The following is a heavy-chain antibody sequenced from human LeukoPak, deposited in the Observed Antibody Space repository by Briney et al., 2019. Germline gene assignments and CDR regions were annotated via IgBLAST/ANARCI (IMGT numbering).Heavy chain of an antibody. D-gene: IGHD3-16*01. CDR2: ITSSSGST. J-gene: IGHJ4*02. Sequence: GSLRLSCAASGFSVSDYSMSWIRQSPGKGLEWISYITSSSGSTNYADSVKGRFTISRDNAKNSVALQMNSLRAEDTAVYYCTRERRGSYYAFESWGQGTLVTVSS. CDR1: GFSVSDYS. V-gene: IGHV3-11*05. CDR3: TRERRGSYYAFES.